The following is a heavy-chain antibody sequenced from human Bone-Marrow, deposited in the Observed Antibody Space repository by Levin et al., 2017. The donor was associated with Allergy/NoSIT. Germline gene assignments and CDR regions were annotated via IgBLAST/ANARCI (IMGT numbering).Heavy chain of an antibody. Sequence: SQTLSLTCTVSGGSISSYYWSWIRQPAGKGLEWIGRIYTSGSTNYNPSLKSRVTMSVDTSKNLFSLKLSSVTAADTAVYYCARDQYCSSTSCYNWFDPWGQGTLVTVSS. CDR2: IYTSGST. CDR3: ARDQYCSSTSCYNWFDP. D-gene: IGHD2-2*01. V-gene: IGHV4-4*07. CDR1: GGSISSYY. J-gene: IGHJ5*02.